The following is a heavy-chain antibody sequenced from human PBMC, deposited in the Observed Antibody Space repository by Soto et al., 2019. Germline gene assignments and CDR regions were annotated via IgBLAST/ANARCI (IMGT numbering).Heavy chain of an antibody. CDR2: IYYSGGT. Sequence: QVQLQESGPGLVKPSETLSLTCTVSGGSISSLHWSWIRQPPGRGLEWIGYIYYSGGTNYNPSLKSRVSISVDTSKNQFSLRLSSVTAADTALYYCARGNNYFDYWGQGTLVTVSS. V-gene: IGHV4-59*11. CDR3: ARGNNYFDY. J-gene: IGHJ4*02. CDR1: GGSISSLH.